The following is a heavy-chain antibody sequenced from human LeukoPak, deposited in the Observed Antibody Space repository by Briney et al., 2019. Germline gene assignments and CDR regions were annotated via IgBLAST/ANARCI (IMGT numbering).Heavy chain of an antibody. V-gene: IGHV1-2*02. J-gene: IGHJ6*03. D-gene: IGHD3-22*01. CDR3: ARRKIVVVTYYYYYYMDV. CDR2: INPNSGGT. Sequence: ASVKVSCKASGYTFTGYYMHWVRQAPGQGLEWMGWINPNSGGTNYAQKFQGRVTMTRDTSISTAYMELSRLRSDDTAVYYCARRKIVVVTYYYYYYMDVWGKGTTVTVSS. CDR1: GYTFTGYY.